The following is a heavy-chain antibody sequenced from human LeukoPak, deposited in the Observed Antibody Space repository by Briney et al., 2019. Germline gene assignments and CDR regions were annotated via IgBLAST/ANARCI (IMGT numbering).Heavy chain of an antibody. J-gene: IGHJ3*02. CDR3: ARHFDSPNAFDI. V-gene: IGHV4-4*07. D-gene: IGHD3-9*01. CDR2: IYTSGST. CDR1: GGSISSYY. Sequence: PSETLSHTCTVSGGSISSYYWSWIRQPAGKGLEWIGRIYTSGSTNYNPSLKSRVTISVDTSKNQFSLKLSSVTAADTAAYYCARHFDSPNAFDIWGQGTTVTVSS.